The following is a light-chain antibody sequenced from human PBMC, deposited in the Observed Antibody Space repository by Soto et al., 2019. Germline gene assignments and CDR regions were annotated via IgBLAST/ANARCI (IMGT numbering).Light chain of an antibody. V-gene: IGLV6-57*04. CDR1: SGSIASNY. Sequence: NFMLTQPHSVSESPGKTVTISCTRSSGSIASNYVQWYQQRPGSAPINVIYEDNQRPSGVPDRFSGSIDSSSNSASLTISGLKTEDEADYYCQSYVSSFVVFGGGTQLTVL. CDR3: QSYVSSFVV. J-gene: IGLJ2*01. CDR2: EDN.